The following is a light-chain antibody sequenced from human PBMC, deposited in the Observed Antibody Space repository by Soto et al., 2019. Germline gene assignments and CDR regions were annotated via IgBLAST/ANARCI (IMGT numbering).Light chain of an antibody. J-gene: IGLJ1*01. V-gene: IGLV2-8*01. Sequence: QSVLTQPPSVSAAPGQRVTISCSGSSSNVGKNFVSWYQHVPGRAPKLLIYQVTKRPSGVPDRFSGSKSDNTASLTVSGLRADDEGLYFCSSYGGSNTFVFGSGTKLTVL. CDR2: QVT. CDR3: SSYGGSNTFV. CDR1: SSNVGKNF.